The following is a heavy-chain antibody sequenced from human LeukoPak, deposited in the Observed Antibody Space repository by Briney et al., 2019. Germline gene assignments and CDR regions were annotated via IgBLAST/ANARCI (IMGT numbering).Heavy chain of an antibody. Sequence: LSETLSLTCTVSGGSITSSTHYWGWFRQSPGKGLEWIGSIYFSGTTYYNPSLKSRDTISVDTSKNQFSLKLSSVTAADTAVYYSARDGGDKDYWGQGTLVTVSS. CDR1: GGSITSSTHY. J-gene: IGHJ4*02. CDR2: IYFSGTT. V-gene: IGHV4-39*07. CDR3: ARDGGDKDY. D-gene: IGHD2-21*01.